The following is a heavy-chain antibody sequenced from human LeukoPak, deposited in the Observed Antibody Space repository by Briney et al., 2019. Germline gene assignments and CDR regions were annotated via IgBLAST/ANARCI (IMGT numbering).Heavy chain of an antibody. CDR1: GYTFTSYA. V-gene: IGHV1-3*01. J-gene: IGHJ4*02. Sequence: ASVKVSCKASGYTFTSYAMHWVRQAPGQRLEWMGWINAGNGNTKYSQKFQGRVTITRDTSASTAYMELSSLRSEDTAVYYCARDHPYSSSWDYWGQGTLVTLSS. CDR3: ARDHPYSSSWDY. D-gene: IGHD6-13*01. CDR2: INAGNGNT.